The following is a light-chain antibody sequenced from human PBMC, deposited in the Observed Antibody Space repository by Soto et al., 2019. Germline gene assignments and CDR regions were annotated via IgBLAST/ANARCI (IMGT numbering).Light chain of an antibody. CDR3: FSYSDSNTYYV. V-gene: IGLV2-14*01. CDR2: EVT. CDR1: SSDIGDYNY. Sequence: QSVLTQPASVSGSPGQSITISCTGASSDIGDYNYVSWYQQHPGKAPKLIIYEVTNRPSGISNRFSGSKSGNTASLTISGLQAEDEAHYYCFSYSDSNTYYVFGSGTKVTVL. J-gene: IGLJ1*01.